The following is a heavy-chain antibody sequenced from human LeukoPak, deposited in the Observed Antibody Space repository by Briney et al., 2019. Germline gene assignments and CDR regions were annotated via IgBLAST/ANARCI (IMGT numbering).Heavy chain of an antibody. V-gene: IGHV1-69*13. CDR3: ARRLLQLWAQFDY. CDR2: IIPIFGTA. Sequence: SVKVSCKASGGTFSSYAISWVRQAPGQGLEWMGGIIPIFGTANYAQKFQGRVTITADESTSTAYMELSSLRSEDTAVYYCARRLLQLWAQFDYWGQGALVTVSS. J-gene: IGHJ4*02. CDR1: GGTFSSYA. D-gene: IGHD5-18*01.